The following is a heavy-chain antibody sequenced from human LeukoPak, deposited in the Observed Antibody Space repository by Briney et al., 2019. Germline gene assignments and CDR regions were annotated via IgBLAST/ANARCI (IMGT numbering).Heavy chain of an antibody. CDR2: MNPNSGNT. CDR3: ARSLSRIKLFNWFDP. Sequence: ASVMVSCKASGYTFTSYDINWVRQATGQGLEWMGWMNPNSGNTGYAQKFQGRVTMTRNTSISTAYMELSSLRSEDTAVYYCARSLSRIKLFNWFDPWGQGTSATVSS. J-gene: IGHJ5*02. D-gene: IGHD2/OR15-2a*01. CDR1: GYTFTSYD. V-gene: IGHV1-8*01.